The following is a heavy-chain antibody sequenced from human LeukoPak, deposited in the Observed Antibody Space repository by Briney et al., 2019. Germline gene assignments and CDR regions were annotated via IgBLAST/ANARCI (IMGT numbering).Heavy chain of an antibody. CDR3: AKRKWDHNAFNI. CDR1: GFTFSTCA. D-gene: IGHD1-26*01. Sequence: HTGGSLRLSCAASGFTFSTCAMTWVRQAPGKGLEWVSDISGDASSTHYADSVKGWFTISRDNSKNTLYLQMNSLRVEDTAVYYCAKRKWDHNAFNIWGQGTTVTVAS. V-gene: IGHV3-23*01. J-gene: IGHJ3*02. CDR2: ISGDASST.